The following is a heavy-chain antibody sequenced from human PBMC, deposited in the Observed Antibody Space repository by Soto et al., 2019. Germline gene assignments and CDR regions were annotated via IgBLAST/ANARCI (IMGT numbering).Heavy chain of an antibody. Sequence: SETLSLTCTVSGDSISSNSHYWGWIRQSPGKGLEWIGSVFHSGSTKYNASLKSRVTISVDTSKDQFSLRLSSVTVADTAIYYCARLFNGNYYIDYWGHGTQVTVAS. CDR2: VFHSGST. CDR3: ARLFNGNYYIDY. CDR1: GDSISSNSHY. J-gene: IGHJ4*01. V-gene: IGHV4-39*01. D-gene: IGHD1-26*01.